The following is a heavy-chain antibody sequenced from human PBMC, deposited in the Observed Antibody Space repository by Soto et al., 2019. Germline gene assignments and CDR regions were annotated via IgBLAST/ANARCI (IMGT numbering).Heavy chain of an antibody. Sequence: EVQLLESGGGLVQPGGSLRLSCAASGFTFSNSAINWVRQAPGKGLEWVSAISGSGDSTYYADSVKGRFTISRDNSKNTLYLQMNSLRAEDTALYYCANGEGVGYDILTGYYMNYFDHWGQGTLVTVSS. CDR1: GFTFSNSA. CDR2: ISGSGDST. V-gene: IGHV3-23*01. CDR3: ANGEGVGYDILTGYYMNYFDH. D-gene: IGHD3-9*01. J-gene: IGHJ4*02.